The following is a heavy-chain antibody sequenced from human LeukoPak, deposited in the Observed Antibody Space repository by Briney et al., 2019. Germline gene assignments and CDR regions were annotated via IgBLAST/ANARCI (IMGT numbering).Heavy chain of an antibody. CDR3: AKDWHSVTIFDS. Sequence: GGSLRLSCAASGFTFSSYGMHWVRQAPGKGLEWVAVISFDGRTKYYADSVKGRFTISRDNYNKTLFLQMNSLRAEDTALYYCAKDWHSVTIFDSWGQGTLVTVSS. CDR2: ISFDGRTK. V-gene: IGHV3-30*18. D-gene: IGHD4-17*01. CDR1: GFTFSSYG. J-gene: IGHJ4*02.